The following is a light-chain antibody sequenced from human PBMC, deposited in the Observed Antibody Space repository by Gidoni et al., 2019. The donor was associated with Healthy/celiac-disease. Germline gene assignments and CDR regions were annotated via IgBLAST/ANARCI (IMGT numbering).Light chain of an antibody. Sequence: EIVLTQSPATLSLSPGERANLSCRASQSVSSYLAWYQQKPGQAPRLLIYDASNRATGIPARFSGSGSWTDFTLTISSLEPEDFAVYYCQQRSNWPSFTFGPGTKVDIK. CDR3: QQRSNWPSFT. CDR1: QSVSSY. V-gene: IGKV3-11*01. J-gene: IGKJ3*01. CDR2: DAS.